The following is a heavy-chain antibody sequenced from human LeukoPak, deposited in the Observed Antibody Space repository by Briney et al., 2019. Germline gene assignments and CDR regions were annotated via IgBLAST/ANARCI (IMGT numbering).Heavy chain of an antibody. CDR2: IIPIFGTA. J-gene: IGHJ4*02. D-gene: IGHD3-3*01. Sequence: ASVKVSCKAYGGTFSSYAISWVRQAPGQGLEWMGGIIPIFGTANYAQKFQGRVTITTDESTSTAHMELSSLRSEDTAVYYCATMAPLRFLWGQGTLVTVSS. CDR3: ATMAPLRFL. V-gene: IGHV1-69*05. CDR1: GGTFSSYA.